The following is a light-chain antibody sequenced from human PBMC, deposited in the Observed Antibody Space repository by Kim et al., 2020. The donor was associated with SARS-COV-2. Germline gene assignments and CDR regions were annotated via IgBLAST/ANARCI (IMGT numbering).Light chain of an antibody. V-gene: IGKV1-39*01. CDR1: ESIANF. J-gene: IGKJ2*01. CDR2: RAS. CDR3: QQTYDAPPT. Sequence: DIQMTQSPSSLSASVGDRVAITCRASESIANFLNWYQQKPGKAPKLLISRASSLQSGVPSRFTGSGSGTDFTITISDLQPEDFAIYYCQQTYDAPPTFGQGTKLEI.